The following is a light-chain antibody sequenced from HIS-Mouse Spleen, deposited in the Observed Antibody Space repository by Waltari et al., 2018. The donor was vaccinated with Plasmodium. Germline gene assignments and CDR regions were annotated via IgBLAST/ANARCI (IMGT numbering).Light chain of an antibody. V-gene: IGLV3-10*01. CDR1: ALPQKY. Sequence: SYELTQPPSVSVSPGQTARITCPGDALPQKYAYWYQQKSGQAPVLVIYEDSKRPSGIPERFSGSSSGTMATLTISGAQVEDEADYYCYSTDSSGNHEVFGGGTKLTVL. CDR2: EDS. J-gene: IGLJ3*02. CDR3: YSTDSSGNHEV.